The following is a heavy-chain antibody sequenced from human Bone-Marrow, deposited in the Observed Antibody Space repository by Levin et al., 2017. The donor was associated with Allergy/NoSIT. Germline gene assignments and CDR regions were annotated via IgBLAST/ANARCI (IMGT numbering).Heavy chain of an antibody. Sequence: GGSLRLSCTASGFTFGDYAMSWFRQAPGKGLEWVGFIRSKAYGGTTEYAASVKGRFTISRDDSKSIAYLQMNSLKTEDTAVYYCTRAWREDYSNYYYYYGMDVWGQGTTVTVSS. V-gene: IGHV3-49*03. CDR2: IRSKAYGGTT. D-gene: IGHD4-11*01. CDR1: GFTFGDYA. J-gene: IGHJ6*02. CDR3: TRAWREDYSNYYYYYGMDV.